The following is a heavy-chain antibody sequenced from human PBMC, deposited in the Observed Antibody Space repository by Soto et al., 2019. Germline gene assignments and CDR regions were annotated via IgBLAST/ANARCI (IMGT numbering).Heavy chain of an antibody. CDR2: IIPVSPSA. Sequence: GASVKVSCKASGGSFRSFALNWVRQAPGQGLEWMGGIIPVSPSAHYAQKFQGRVAITADDSTSTAYMELSSLRSEDTAIYYCARDVFGSGWFISWGQGTLVTV. CDR3: ARDVFGSGWFIS. D-gene: IGHD6-19*01. V-gene: IGHV1-69*13. J-gene: IGHJ5*02. CDR1: GGSFRSFA.